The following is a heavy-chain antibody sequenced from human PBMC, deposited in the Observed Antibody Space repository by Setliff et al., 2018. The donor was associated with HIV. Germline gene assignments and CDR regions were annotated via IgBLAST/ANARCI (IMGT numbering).Heavy chain of an antibody. CDR1: RGTFSSFA. D-gene: IGHD6-19*01. CDR2: IIPTFGTS. Sequence: GASVKVSCKTSRGTFSSFALSWVRQAPGQGLEWMGGIIPTFGTSNYAQKFQGRVRITADKSTRTLYMELSSLRSDDTAVYYCARVKEAYSSAWLNFDYWVQGTLVTVSS. CDR3: ARVKEAYSSAWLNFDY. J-gene: IGHJ4*02. V-gene: IGHV1-69*06.